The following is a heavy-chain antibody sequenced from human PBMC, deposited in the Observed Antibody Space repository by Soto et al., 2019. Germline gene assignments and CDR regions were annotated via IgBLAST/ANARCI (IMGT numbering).Heavy chain of an antibody. CDR1: DYTFTSYG. V-gene: IGHV1-18*03. CDR2: INTYSGNT. CDR3: AGATETRYYGMDV. J-gene: IGHJ6*02. Sequence: QVQLVQSGAEVKKPGASVKVSCKASDYTFTSYGISWVRQAPGQGLEWMGWINTYSGNTDYARKFQGRVTMTTDTSTSTAYMEMRGLRFDDMAVNYGAGATETRYYGMDVWGQGTTVTVSS.